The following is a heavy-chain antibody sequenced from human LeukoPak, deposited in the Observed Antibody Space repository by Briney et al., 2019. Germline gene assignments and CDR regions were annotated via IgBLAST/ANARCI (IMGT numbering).Heavy chain of an antibody. D-gene: IGHD3-16*02. Sequence: GGSLRPSCAASGFTFSSYSMNWVRQAPGKGLEWVSSISSSSSYIYYADSVKGRFTISRDNAKNSLYLQMNSLRAEDTAVYYCARALGDYVWGSYRTAEYFQHWGQGTLVTVSS. CDR3: ARALGDYVWGSYRTAEYFQH. CDR1: GFTFSSYS. J-gene: IGHJ1*01. CDR2: ISSSSSYI. V-gene: IGHV3-21*01.